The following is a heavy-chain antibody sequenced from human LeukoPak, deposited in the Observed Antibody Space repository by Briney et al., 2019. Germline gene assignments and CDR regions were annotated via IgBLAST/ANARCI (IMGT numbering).Heavy chain of an antibody. V-gene: IGHV7-4-1*02. CDR2: INTKTGNP. J-gene: IGHJ6*02. CDR1: GYTFTDYA. Sequence: ASVKVSCKASGYTFTDYAMNWLRQAPGQGLEWMGWINTKTGNPTYAPGFTGRFVFSLDTSVSTAYLQISSLKAEDTAVYYCARDFPYGMDVWGQGTTVTVSS. CDR3: ARDFPYGMDV.